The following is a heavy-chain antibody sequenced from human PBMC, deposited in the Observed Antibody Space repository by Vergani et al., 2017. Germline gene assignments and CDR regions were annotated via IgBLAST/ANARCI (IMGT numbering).Heavy chain of an antibody. CDR2: INHSGST. CDR3: ARDAVYYYYYGMDV. CDR1: GGSISGYY. J-gene: IGHJ6*02. Sequence: QVQLQESGPGLVKPSETLSLTCTVSGGSISGYYWSWIRQPPGKGLEWIGEINHSGSTNYNPSLKSRVTISVDTSKNQFSLKLSSVTAADTAVYYCARDAVYYYYYGMDVWGQGTTVTVSS. D-gene: IGHD6-19*01. V-gene: IGHV4-34*01.